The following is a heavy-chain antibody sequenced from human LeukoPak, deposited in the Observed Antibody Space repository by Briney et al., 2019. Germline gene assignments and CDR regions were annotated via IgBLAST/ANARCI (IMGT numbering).Heavy chain of an antibody. CDR2: ISWNSGSI. D-gene: IGHD6-6*01. J-gene: IGHJ4*02. CDR1: GFTFSSYA. Sequence: GGSLRLSCAASGFTFSSYAMSWVRQAPGKGLEWVSGISWNSGSIGYADSVKGRFTISRDNAKNSLYLQMNSLRAEDMAFYYCVKGFHSSSSSYFDYWGQGTLVTVSS. CDR3: VKGFHSSSSSYFDY. V-gene: IGHV3-9*03.